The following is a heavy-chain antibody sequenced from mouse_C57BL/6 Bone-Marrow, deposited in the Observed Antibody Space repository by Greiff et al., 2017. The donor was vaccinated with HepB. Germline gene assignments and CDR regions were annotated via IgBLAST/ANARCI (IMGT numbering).Heavy chain of an antibody. V-gene: IGHV1-76*01. CDR1: GYTFTDYY. D-gene: IGHD2-3*01. Sequence: QVHVKQSGAELVRPGASVKLSCKASGYTFTDYYINWVKQRPGQGLEWIARIYPGSGNTYYNEKFKGKATLTAEKSSSTAYMQLSSLTSADSAVYFCAILSSDGYYSFAYWGQGTLVTVSA. CDR3: AILSSDGYYSFAY. CDR2: IYPGSGNT. J-gene: IGHJ3*01.